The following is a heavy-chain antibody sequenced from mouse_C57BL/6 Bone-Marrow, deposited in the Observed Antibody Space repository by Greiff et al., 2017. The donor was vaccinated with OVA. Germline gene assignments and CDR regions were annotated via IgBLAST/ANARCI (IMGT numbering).Heavy chain of an antibody. V-gene: IGHV1-50*01. Sequence: QVQLQQPGAELVKPGASVKLSCKASGYTFTSYWMQWVKQRPGQGLEWIGEIDPSDSYTNYNQKFKGKATLTVDTSSSTAYMQLSSLTSEDSAVYYCASGLDEAWFAYWGQGTLVTVSA. J-gene: IGHJ3*01. CDR2: IDPSDSYT. CDR1: GYTFTSYW. CDR3: ASGLDEAWFAY.